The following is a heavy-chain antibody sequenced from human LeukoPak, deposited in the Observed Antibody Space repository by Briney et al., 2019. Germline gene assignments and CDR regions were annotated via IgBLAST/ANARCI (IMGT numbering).Heavy chain of an antibody. V-gene: IGHV1-18*01. CDR3: ARTDIVVVVAANGMDV. CDR2: ISAYNGNT. Sequence: RASVKVSCKASGYTFTSYGISWVRQAPGQGLEWMGWISAYNGNTNYAQKLQGRVTMTTDTSTSTAYMELRSLRAGDTAVYYCARTDIVVVVAANGMDVWGQGTTVTVSS. CDR1: GYTFTSYG. J-gene: IGHJ6*02. D-gene: IGHD2-15*01.